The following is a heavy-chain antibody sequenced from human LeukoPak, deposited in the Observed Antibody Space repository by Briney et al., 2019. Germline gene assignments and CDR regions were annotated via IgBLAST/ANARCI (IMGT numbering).Heavy chain of an antibody. CDR1: GGTFSSYA. CDR2: MNPNSGNT. CDR3: ARMMVVVVPAAAYNWFDP. J-gene: IGHJ5*02. Sequence: ASVKVSCKVSGGTFSSYAINWVRQATGQGLEWMGWMNPNSGNTGYAQKFQGRVTMTRNTSISTAYMELSSLRSEDTAVYYCARMMVVVVPAAAYNWFDPWGQGTLVTVSS. D-gene: IGHD2-2*01. V-gene: IGHV1-8*02.